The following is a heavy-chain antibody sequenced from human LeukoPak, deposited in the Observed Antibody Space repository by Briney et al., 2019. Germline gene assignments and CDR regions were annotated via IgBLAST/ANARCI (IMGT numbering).Heavy chain of an antibody. J-gene: IGHJ4*02. V-gene: IGHV1-2*02. CDR3: ATGDVSSWEYF. CDR1: GYTFTGYY. CDR2: INPNSGGT. Sequence: APVKVSCKASGYTFTGYYMHWVRQAPGQGLEWMGWINPNSGGTNYAQKFQGRVTMTRDKSIRTAYMELSRLTSDDTALYYCATGDVSSWEYFWGQGTLVTVSS. D-gene: IGHD6-13*01.